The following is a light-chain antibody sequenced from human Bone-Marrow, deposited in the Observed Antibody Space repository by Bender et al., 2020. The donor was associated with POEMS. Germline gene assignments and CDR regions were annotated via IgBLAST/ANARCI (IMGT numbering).Light chain of an antibody. CDR1: SRDVGNYNL. J-gene: IGLJ1*01. V-gene: IGLV2-23*02. CDR3: GSYAGSNIFFV. Sequence: QSALTQPASVSGSPGQSITISCTGTSRDVGNYNLVSWYQQHPGKAPKLLIYAVRERPSWVPDRFSGSKTGNTASLTVSGLQAEDEADYYCGSYAGSNIFFVFGTGTRVSVL. CDR2: AVR.